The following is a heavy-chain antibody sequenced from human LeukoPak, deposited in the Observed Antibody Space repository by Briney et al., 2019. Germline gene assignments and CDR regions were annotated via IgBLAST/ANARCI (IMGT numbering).Heavy chain of an antibody. CDR1: GFTFSNYR. D-gene: IGHD2-15*01. CDR2: IKSDGSKT. J-gene: IGHJ4*02. V-gene: IGHV3-74*01. Sequence: GGSLRLSCAASGFTFSNYRMHWVRHAPGKGLVWVSRIKSDGSKTDYADSVKGRFTLSRDNAKNTLYLQMNSLRAEDTAVHYCARELPFDYWGQGTLVTVSS. CDR3: ARELPFDY.